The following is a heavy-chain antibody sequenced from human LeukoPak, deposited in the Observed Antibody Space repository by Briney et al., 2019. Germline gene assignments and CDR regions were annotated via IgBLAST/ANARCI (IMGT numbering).Heavy chain of an antibody. CDR1: GGSFSGHS. J-gene: IGHJ2*01. D-gene: IGHD2-2*01. V-gene: IGHV4-34*01. Sequence: SETLSLTCASYGGSFSGHSWNWIRQPPGKGLEWIGEINHSGSTNYNPSLKSRVTISVDTSKKQFSLKLSSVTAADTAVYYCARPGYCSSTSCHYWHFDLWGRGTLVTVSS. CDR3: ARPGYCSSTSCHYWHFDL. CDR2: INHSGST.